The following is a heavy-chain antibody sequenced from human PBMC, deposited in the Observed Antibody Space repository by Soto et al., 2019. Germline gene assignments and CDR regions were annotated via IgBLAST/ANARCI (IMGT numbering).Heavy chain of an antibody. V-gene: IGHV1-3*04. CDR3: AGITMIVVGAYGMDV. Sequence: GASVKVSCKASGYTFSSYAMHWVRQAPGQRPEWMGWINTGNGNTKYSENFQGRATITRDTSASTAYMELSSLGSDDTAVYYCAGITMIVVGAYGMDVWGQGTTVTVSS. D-gene: IGHD3-22*01. J-gene: IGHJ6*02. CDR1: GYTFSSYA. CDR2: INTGNGNT.